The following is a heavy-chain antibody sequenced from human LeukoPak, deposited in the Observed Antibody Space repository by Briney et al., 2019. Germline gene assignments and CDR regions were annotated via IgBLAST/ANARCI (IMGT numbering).Heavy chain of an antibody. CDR1: GDSISSGGYS. CDR3: ARVVAAAGNNWFDP. D-gene: IGHD6-13*01. CDR2: IHDSGST. J-gene: IGHJ5*02. V-gene: IGHV4-30-4*07. Sequence: SETLSLTCVVSGDSISSGGYSWSWIRQTPWKGLEWIAYIHDSGSTYNNPSLKSRLSISIDTSKNQFSLKLNSVTAADTAVYYCARVVAAAGNNWFDPWGQGTLVTVSS.